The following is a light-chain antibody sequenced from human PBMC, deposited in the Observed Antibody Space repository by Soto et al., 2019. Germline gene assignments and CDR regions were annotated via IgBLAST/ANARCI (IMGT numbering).Light chain of an antibody. Sequence: QSALSQPASVSGSPGQSITITCTGTSSDIGHYDYVSWYQQHPGKAPKLMIYHVTYPPSGVSNRYSGSKSGNSASLTIPGLQADDEADYYCCSLTTSHTYVFGSGTKVTVL. CDR1: SSDIGHYDY. J-gene: IGLJ1*01. V-gene: IGLV2-14*03. CDR2: HVT. CDR3: CSLTTSHTYV.